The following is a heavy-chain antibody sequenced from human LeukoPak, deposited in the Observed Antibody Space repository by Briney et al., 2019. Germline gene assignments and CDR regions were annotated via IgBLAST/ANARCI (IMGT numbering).Heavy chain of an antibody. Sequence: SETLSLTCTVSGGSISSSSYYWGWIRQPPGKRLEWIGSIYYSGSTYYNPSLKSRVTISVDTSKNQFSLKLSSVTAADTAVYYCARPGVGGSYYHFDYWGQGTLVTVSS. CDR3: ARPGVGGSYYHFDY. V-gene: IGHV4-39*01. CDR1: GGSISSSSYY. J-gene: IGHJ4*02. CDR2: IYYSGST. D-gene: IGHD1-26*01.